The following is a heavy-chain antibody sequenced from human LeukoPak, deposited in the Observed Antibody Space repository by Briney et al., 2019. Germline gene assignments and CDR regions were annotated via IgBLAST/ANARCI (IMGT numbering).Heavy chain of an antibody. CDR1: GFTFSSYA. CDR2: ISGSGGST. Sequence: QTGGSLRLSCAASGFTFSSYAMSWVRQAPGKGLEWVSAISGSGGSTYYADSVKGRFTISRDNSKNTLYLQMNSLRAEDTAMYYCTRDQSSYTVVTLASDYWGQGILVTVSS. V-gene: IGHV3-23*01. D-gene: IGHD4-23*01. J-gene: IGHJ4*02. CDR3: TRDQSSYTVVTLASDY.